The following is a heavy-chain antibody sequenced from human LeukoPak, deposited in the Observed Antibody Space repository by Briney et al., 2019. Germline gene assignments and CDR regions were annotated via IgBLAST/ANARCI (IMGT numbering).Heavy chain of an antibody. D-gene: IGHD3-22*01. J-gene: IGHJ3*02. CDR3: ARVEGLIVVVITTDVGAFDI. Sequence: SETLSLTCTVSGGSISSSSYYWGWIRQPPGKGLEWIGSIYYSGSTYYNPSLKSRVTISVDTSKNQFSLKLSSVTAADTAVYYCARVEGLIVVVITTDVGAFDIWGQGTMVTVSS. CDR1: GGSISSSSYY. V-gene: IGHV4-39*07. CDR2: IYYSGST.